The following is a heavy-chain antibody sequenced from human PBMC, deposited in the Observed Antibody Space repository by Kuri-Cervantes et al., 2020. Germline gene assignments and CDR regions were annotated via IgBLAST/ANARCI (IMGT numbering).Heavy chain of an antibody. CDR3: AGPATPYSSGCHY. J-gene: IGHJ4*02. CDR1: GYSFTSYW. D-gene: IGHD6-19*01. Sequence: KVSCKGSGYSFTSYWIGWVRQMPGKGLEWMGIIYPGDSDTRYSPSFQGQVTISADKSISTAYLQWSSLKASDTAMYYCAGPATPYSSGCHYWGQGTLVTVSS. CDR2: IYPGDSDT. V-gene: IGHV5-51*01.